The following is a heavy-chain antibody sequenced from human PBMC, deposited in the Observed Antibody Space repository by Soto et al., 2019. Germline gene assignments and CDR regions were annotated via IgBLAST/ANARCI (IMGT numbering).Heavy chain of an antibody. J-gene: IGHJ4*02. CDR3: ARAETVIPPDPFDY. D-gene: IGHD4-4*01. CDR1: GGSFSGYY. V-gene: IGHV4-34*01. Sequence: QVQLQQWGAGLLKPSETLSLTCAVYGGSFSGYYWSWIRQPPGKGLEWIGEINHSGSTNYNPSLKSRVTISVDTSKNQFSLKLSSVTAADTAVYYCARAETVIPPDPFDYWGQGTLVTVSS. CDR2: INHSGST.